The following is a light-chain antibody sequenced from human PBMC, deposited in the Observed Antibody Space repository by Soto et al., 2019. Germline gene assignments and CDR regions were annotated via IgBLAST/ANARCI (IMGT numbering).Light chain of an antibody. Sequence: QSVLTQPASVSGSPGQSITISCTGTSSDVGSYNLVSWYQHHPGKAPKLMIYEGSKRPSGVSNRFSGSKSGNTASLTISGLQAEDEADYYCCSYAVSITYVLGTATKVTV. CDR1: SSDVGSYNL. J-gene: IGLJ1*01. CDR3: CSYAVSITYV. CDR2: EGS. V-gene: IGLV2-23*01.